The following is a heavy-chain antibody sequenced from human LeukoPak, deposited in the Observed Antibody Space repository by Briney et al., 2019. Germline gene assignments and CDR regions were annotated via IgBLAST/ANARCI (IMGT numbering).Heavy chain of an antibody. J-gene: IGHJ4*02. Sequence: GGSLRLSFAVSGFAFSSYSMHWVRQAPGKGLEWLAIISYDGSNKYYADSVKGRFTISRDNSKNTLYLQMNSLRAEDTAVYYCAREPPAALSGSLDCWGQGTLVTVSS. D-gene: IGHD2-2*01. CDR3: AREPPAALSGSLDC. CDR1: GFAFSSYS. V-gene: IGHV3-30*01. CDR2: ISYDGSNK.